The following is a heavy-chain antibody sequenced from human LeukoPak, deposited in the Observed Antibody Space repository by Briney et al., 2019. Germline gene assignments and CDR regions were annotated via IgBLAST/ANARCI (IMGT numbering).Heavy chain of an antibody. CDR2: IYYSGST. Sequence: SETLSLTCTVSGGSISSYYWSWIRQPPGKGLEWIGYIYYSGSTNYNPSLKSRVTISVDTSKSQFSLKLSSVTAADTAVYYCARDRAGVAEGYYYYYGMDVWGQGTTVTVSS. V-gene: IGHV4-59*01. CDR1: GGSISSYY. CDR3: ARDRAGVAEGYYYYYGMDV. J-gene: IGHJ6*02. D-gene: IGHD6-13*01.